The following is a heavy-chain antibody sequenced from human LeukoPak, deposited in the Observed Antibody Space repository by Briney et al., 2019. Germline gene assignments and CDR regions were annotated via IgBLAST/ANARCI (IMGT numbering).Heavy chain of an antibody. V-gene: IGHV4-39*07. Sequence: PSETLSLTCTVSGGSISTSSYYWGWVRQPPGKGLEWIGNIFYSGSTYYSPSLKSRVTISLDTSRNQFSLKLNSVTAADTAVYYCARCGYSSGCAYWGQGTLVTVSS. CDR3: ARCGYSSGCAY. D-gene: IGHD6-19*01. J-gene: IGHJ4*02. CDR1: GGSISTSSYY. CDR2: IFYSGST.